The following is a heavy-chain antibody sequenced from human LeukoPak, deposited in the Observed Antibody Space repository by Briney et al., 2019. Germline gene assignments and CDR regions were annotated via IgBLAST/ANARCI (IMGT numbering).Heavy chain of an antibody. CDR1: GFTLDDYA. CDR2: ISWNSGSI. D-gene: IGHD6-13*01. CDR3: AKGHSSSWFDAFDI. V-gene: IGHV3-9*01. Sequence: GGSLRLSCAASGFTLDDYAMHWVRQAPGKGLEWVSGISWNSGSIGYADSVKGRFTISRDNAKNPLYLQMNSLRAEDTALYYCAKGHSSSWFDAFDIWGQGTMVTVSS. J-gene: IGHJ3*02.